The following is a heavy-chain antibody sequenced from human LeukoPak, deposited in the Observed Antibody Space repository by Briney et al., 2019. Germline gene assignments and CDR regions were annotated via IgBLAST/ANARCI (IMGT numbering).Heavy chain of an antibody. Sequence: SVKVSCKASGDTFSRYSISWVRQAPGQGLGWVGGIIPIFGTANYPRKLQGRVTITTDESTRTAYMELSSLRSEDTAVYCATQLDGYNFIFDYWGQGTPVTVSS. J-gene: IGHJ4*02. CDR2: IIPIFGTA. D-gene: IGHD5-24*01. CDR3: ATQLDGYNFIFDY. CDR1: GDTFSRYS. V-gene: IGHV1-69*05.